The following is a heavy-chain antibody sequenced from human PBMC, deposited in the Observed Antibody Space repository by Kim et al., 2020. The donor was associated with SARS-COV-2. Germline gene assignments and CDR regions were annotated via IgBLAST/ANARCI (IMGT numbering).Heavy chain of an antibody. Sequence: PSLKRRVTISVDTSKNQFSLKLSSVTAADTAVYYCARGKLLAAAGTPFDYWGQGTLVTVSS. J-gene: IGHJ4*02. CDR3: ARGKLLAAAGTPFDY. D-gene: IGHD6-13*01. V-gene: IGHV4-31*02.